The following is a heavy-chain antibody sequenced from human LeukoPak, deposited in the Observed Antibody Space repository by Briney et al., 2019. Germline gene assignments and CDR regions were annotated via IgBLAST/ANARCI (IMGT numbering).Heavy chain of an antibody. CDR3: ARGRWDVRFQY. CDR1: GAGFSGYY. Sequence: SETLSLPCAGYGAGFSGYYWSWIRPSPRKGPEWIGEIKHSGTTNYNPSLKSRVTISKDTSKNQFFLKLYFLTAADTAMYYCARGRWDVRFQYWGQGTLVTVSS. CDR2: IKHSGTT. V-gene: IGHV4-34*01. J-gene: IGHJ1*01. D-gene: IGHD4-23*01.